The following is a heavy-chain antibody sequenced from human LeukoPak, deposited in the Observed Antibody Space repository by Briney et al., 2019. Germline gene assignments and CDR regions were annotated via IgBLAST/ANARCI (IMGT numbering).Heavy chain of an antibody. CDR1: GYTFTGYY. V-gene: IGHV1-2*02. CDR3: ARYYCGGDCYSPSYYYGMDV. CDR2: INPNSGGT. Sequence: ASVKVSCKASGYTFTGYYMHWVRQAPGQGLEWMGWINPNSGGTNYAQKFQGRVTMTRDTSISTAYMELSRLRSDDTAVYYCARYYCGGDCYSPSYYYGMDVWGQGTTVTVSS. D-gene: IGHD2-21*02. J-gene: IGHJ6*02.